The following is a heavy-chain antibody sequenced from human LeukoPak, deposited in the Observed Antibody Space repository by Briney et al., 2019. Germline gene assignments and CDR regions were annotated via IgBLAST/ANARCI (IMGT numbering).Heavy chain of an antibody. J-gene: IGHJ4*02. CDR3: ARDLTRYYYDSSGSFGY. D-gene: IGHD3-22*01. V-gene: IGHV3-30*04. Sequence: GRPLRLSCAASGFTFSSYAMHWVRQAPGKGLEWVAVISYDGSNKYYADSVKGRFTISRDNSKNTLYLQMNSLRAEDTAVYYCARDLTRYYYDSSGSFGYWGQGTLVTVSS. CDR1: GFTFSSYA. CDR2: ISYDGSNK.